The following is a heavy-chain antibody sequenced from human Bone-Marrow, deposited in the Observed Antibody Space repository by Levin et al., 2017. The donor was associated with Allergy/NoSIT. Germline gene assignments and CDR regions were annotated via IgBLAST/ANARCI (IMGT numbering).Heavy chain of an antibody. J-gene: IGHJ4*02. CDR3: ARWGYYTSGRPFDY. V-gene: IGHV4-61*08. D-gene: IGHD3-10*01. Sequence: MASETLSLTCTVSGGSVSSAGYYWIWIRQPPGTGLEYIGYVYYSGTTNYNPSLKSRVTISIDTSKNQFSLKLSSVTAADTAVYYCARWGYYTSGRPFDYWGQGTLVTVSS. CDR1: GGSVSSAGYY. CDR2: VYYSGTT.